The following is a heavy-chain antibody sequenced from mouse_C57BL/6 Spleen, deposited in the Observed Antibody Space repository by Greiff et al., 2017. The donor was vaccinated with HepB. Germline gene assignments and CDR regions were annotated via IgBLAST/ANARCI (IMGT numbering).Heavy chain of an antibody. CDR3: ATGDYKDY. V-gene: IGHV1-61*01. CDR2: IYPSDSET. J-gene: IGHJ2*01. Sequence: VQLQEPGAELVRPGSSVKLSCKASGYTFTSYWMDWVKQRPGQGLEWIGNIYPSDSETHYNQKFKDKATLTVDKSSSTAYMQLSSLTSEDSAVYYCATGDYKDYWGQGTTLTVSS. D-gene: IGHD2-12*01. CDR1: GYTFTSYW.